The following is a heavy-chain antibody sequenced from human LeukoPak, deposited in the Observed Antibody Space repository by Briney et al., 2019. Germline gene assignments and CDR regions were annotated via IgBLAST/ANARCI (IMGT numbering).Heavy chain of an antibody. V-gene: IGHV4-39*01. J-gene: IGHJ5*02. CDR3: ARLLGARNWFDP. D-gene: IGHD1-26*01. CDR1: GGSISSSSYY. Sequence: SETLSLTCTVSGGSISSSSYYWGWIRQPPGKGLEWIGSIYYSGSTYYNPSLKSRVTISVDTSKNQFSLKLGSVTAADTAVYYCARLLGARNWFDPWGQGTLVTVSS. CDR2: IYYSGST.